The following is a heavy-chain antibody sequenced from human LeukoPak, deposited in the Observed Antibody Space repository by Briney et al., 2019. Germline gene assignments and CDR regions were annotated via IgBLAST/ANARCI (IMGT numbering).Heavy chain of an antibody. D-gene: IGHD6-13*01. Sequence: GGSLRLSCAASGFTVSSYWMSWVRQAPGNGLKWVANIKQDGSEKYYVDSVKGRFTISRDNAKNSLYLQMNSLRAEDTAVYYCASAEYSSSGYYYYGMDVWGQGTTVTVSS. J-gene: IGHJ6*02. CDR2: IKQDGSEK. CDR3: ASAEYSSSGYYYYGMDV. CDR1: GFTVSSYW. V-gene: IGHV3-7*01.